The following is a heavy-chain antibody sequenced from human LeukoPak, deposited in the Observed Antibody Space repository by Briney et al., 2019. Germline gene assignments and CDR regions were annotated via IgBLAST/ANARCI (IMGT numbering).Heavy chain of an antibody. CDR1: GGSISTSGYY. J-gene: IGHJ5*02. V-gene: IGHV4-39*07. CDR2: IYYSGST. D-gene: IGHD3-22*01. Sequence: PSETLSLTCTVSGGSISTSGYYWGWIRQPPGKGLEWIGTIYYSGSTYCNPPLKSRVTISVDTSKNQFSLKLSSVTAADTAVYYCASTPPAYYYYSWFDPWGQGTLVIVSS. CDR3: ASTPPAYYYYSWFDP.